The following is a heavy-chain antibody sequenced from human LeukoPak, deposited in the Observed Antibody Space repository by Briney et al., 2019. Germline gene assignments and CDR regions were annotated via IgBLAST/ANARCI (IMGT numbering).Heavy chain of an antibody. J-gene: IGHJ4*02. CDR1: GGSISSGDYY. CDR3: ARDLPYVDGDHYFDY. Sequence: SQTLSLTCTVSGGSISSGDYYWSWIRQPPGKGLEWIGYIYYSGSTYYNPSLKSRVTISVDTSKNQFSLKLSSVTAADTAVYYCARDLPYVDGDHYFDYWGQGTLVTVSS. V-gene: IGHV4-30-4*01. D-gene: IGHD3-16*01. CDR2: IYYSGST.